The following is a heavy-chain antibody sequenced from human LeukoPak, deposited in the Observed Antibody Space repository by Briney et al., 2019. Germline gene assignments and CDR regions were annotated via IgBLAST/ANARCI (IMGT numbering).Heavy chain of an antibody. Sequence: PGGSLRLSCTASGFTFDSYAMHWVRQAPGKGLEWVAVISDDGSYKYIADSVKGRFTISRDNSKNTLYLQMNSLRAEDTAVYYCARRAGAYSHPYDYWGQGTLVTVSS. J-gene: IGHJ4*02. CDR1: GFTFDSYA. CDR3: ARRAGAYSHPYDY. V-gene: IGHV3-30*14. CDR2: ISDDGSYK. D-gene: IGHD4/OR15-4a*01.